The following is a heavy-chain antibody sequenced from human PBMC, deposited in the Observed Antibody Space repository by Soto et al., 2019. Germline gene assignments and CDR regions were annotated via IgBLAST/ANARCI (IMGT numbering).Heavy chain of an antibody. CDR1: GGTFSSYA. D-gene: IGHD3-3*01. Sequence: SVKVSCKASGGTFSSYAISWVRQAPGQGLEWMGGIIPIFGTANYAQKFQGRVTITADESTSTAYMELSSLRSEDTAVYYCARGTLRFLEWLPFDYWGQGTPVTVSS. CDR3: ARGTLRFLEWLPFDY. J-gene: IGHJ4*02. CDR2: IIPIFGTA. V-gene: IGHV1-69*13.